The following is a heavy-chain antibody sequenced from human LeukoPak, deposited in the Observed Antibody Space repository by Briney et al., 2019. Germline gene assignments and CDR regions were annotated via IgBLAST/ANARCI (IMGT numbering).Heavy chain of an antibody. V-gene: IGHV1-2*04. CDR3: ARDTRYSGYCSSTSFLSGGMDV. CDR1: GYTFTGYY. J-gene: IGHJ6*04. D-gene: IGHD2-2*01. CDR2: INPNSGGT. Sequence: ASVKVSCKASGYTFTGYYMHWVRQAPGQGLEWMGWINPNSGGTNYAQKFQGWVTMTRDTSISTAYMELSRLRSDDTAVYYCARDTRYSGYCSSTSFLSGGMDVWGKGTTVTVSS.